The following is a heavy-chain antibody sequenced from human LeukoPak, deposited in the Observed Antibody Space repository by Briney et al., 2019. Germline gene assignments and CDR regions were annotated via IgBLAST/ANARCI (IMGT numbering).Heavy chain of an antibody. CDR3: ARGRPAHVLRFLEWLIDY. J-gene: IGHJ4*02. CDR2: IYTSGST. D-gene: IGHD3-3*01. V-gene: IGHV4-4*07. Sequence: PSETLSLTCTVSGGSISSYYWSWIRQPAGKGLEWIGRIYTSGSTNYNPSLKSRVTMSVDTSKNQFSLKLSSVIAADTAVYYCARGRPAHVLRFLEWLIDYWGQGTLVTVSS. CDR1: GGSISSYY.